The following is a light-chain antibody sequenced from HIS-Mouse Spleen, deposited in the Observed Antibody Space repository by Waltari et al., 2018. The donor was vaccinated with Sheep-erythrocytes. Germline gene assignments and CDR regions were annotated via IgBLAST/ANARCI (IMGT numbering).Light chain of an antibody. V-gene: IGLV2-23*01. CDR3: CSYAGSSTPWV. CDR1: SSDFGGYNL. J-gene: IGLJ3*02. Sequence: QSALTQPASGSGAPVQSIPITCTGTSSDFGGYNLFSLYQPHPGKSPKLIIYEGSNRPSGVSNRFSGSKSGNTASLTISGLQAEDEADYYCCSYAGSSTPWVFGGGTKLTVL. CDR2: EGS.